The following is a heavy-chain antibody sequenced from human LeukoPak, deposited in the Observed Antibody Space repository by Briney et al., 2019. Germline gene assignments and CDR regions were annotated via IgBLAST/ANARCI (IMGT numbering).Heavy chain of an antibody. J-gene: IGHJ4*02. Sequence: GGSLRLSCAASGFTFSRAWLGWVRQAPGKGLEWVGRIKSKADGGTTDYAAPVKGRFTISKDDSKNTLYLQMNSLRTEDTAVERSTTFTSYYEYSGYYHWVFVYWGQGTLVTVSS. D-gene: IGHD3-22*01. CDR2: IKSKADGGTT. CDR3: TTFTSYYEYSGYYHWVFVY. V-gene: IGHV3-15*01. CDR1: GFTFSRAW.